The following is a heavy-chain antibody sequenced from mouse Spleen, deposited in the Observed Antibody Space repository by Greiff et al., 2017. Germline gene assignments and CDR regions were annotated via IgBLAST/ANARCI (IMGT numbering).Heavy chain of an antibody. CDR2: ISSGSSTI. D-gene: IGHD1-2*01. Sequence: EVQLVESGGGLVKPGGSLKLSCAASGFTFSDYGMHWVRQAPEKGLEWVAYISSGSSTIYYADTVKGRFTISSDNAKNTLFLQMTSLRSEDTAMYYCARSSLLRLSCFAYWGQGALVTVSA. CDR1: GFTFSDYG. CDR3: ARSSLLRLSCFAY. J-gene: IGHJ3*01. V-gene: IGHV5-17*01.